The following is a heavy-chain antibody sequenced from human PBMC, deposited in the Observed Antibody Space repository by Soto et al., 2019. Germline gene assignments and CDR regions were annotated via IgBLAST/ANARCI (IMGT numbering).Heavy chain of an antibody. D-gene: IGHD3-10*01. Sequence: GGSLRVSCAASGFIFISYAMSWVRQAPGKGLEWVSAISGSGGSTYYADSVKGRFTISRDNSKNTLYLQMNSLRAEDTAVYYCAKKSSSYYYGSGSLFDYWGQGT. V-gene: IGHV3-23*01. CDR1: GFIFISYA. J-gene: IGHJ4*02. CDR3: AKKSSSYYYGSGSLFDY. CDR2: ISGSGGST.